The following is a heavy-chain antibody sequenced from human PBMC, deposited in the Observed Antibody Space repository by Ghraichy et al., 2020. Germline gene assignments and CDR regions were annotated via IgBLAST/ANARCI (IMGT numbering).Heavy chain of an antibody. CDR1: GFTFSSYS. J-gene: IGHJ4*02. Sequence: GESLNISCAASGFTFSSYSMNWVRQAPGKGLEWVSSISSSSSYIYYADSVKGRFTISRDNAKNSLYLQMNSLRAEDTAVYYCARDSVRAAGAFDYWGQGTLVTVSS. CDR2: ISSSSSYI. V-gene: IGHV3-21*01. D-gene: IGHD6-13*01. CDR3: ARDSVRAAGAFDY.